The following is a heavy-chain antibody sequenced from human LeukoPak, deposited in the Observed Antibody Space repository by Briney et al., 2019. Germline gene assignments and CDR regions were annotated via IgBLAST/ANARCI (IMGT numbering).Heavy chain of an antibody. CDR2: VHLNGAT. J-gene: IGHJ4*02. Sequence: SETLSLTCGVPRGSIITTNWWSWVGQPPGKGLEWIGEVHLNGATNYNPSLESRVSMSIDKSKNQLSLKLSSVTAADTATYYRTRESGAFSPFGFWGQGTLVTVSS. V-gene: IGHV4-4*02. CDR1: RGSIITTNW. CDR3: TRESGAFSPFGF. D-gene: IGHD1-26*01.